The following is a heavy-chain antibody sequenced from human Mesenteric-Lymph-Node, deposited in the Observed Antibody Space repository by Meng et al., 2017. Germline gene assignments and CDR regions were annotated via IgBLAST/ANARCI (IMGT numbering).Heavy chain of an antibody. J-gene: IGHJ3*02. CDR3: ARDDYGGNSDGFDI. CDR2: ISYDGSNK. D-gene: IGHD4-23*01. V-gene: IGHV3-30*04. Sequence: GGSLRLSCAASGFTFSSYAMHWVRQAPGKGLEWVAVISYDGSNKYDADSVKGRVTISRDNSKNTRYLQMNSLRAEDTAVYYCARDDYGGNSDGFDIWGQGTMVTVSS. CDR1: GFTFSSYA.